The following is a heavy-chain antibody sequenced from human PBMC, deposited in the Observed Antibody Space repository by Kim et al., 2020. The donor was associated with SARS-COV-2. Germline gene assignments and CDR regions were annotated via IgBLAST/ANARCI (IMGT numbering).Heavy chain of an antibody. CDR2: ISGDGGST. Sequence: GGSLRLSCAASGFTFDDYAMHWVRQAPGKGLEWVSLISGDGGSTYYADSVKGRFTISRDNSKNSLYLQMNSLRTEDTALYYCAKLAHLSPIITIHYYGSGSYVGNAFDIWGQGTMVTVSS. CDR1: GFTFDDYA. J-gene: IGHJ3*02. V-gene: IGHV3-43*02. D-gene: IGHD3-10*01. CDR3: AKLAHLSPIITIHYYGSGSYVGNAFDI.